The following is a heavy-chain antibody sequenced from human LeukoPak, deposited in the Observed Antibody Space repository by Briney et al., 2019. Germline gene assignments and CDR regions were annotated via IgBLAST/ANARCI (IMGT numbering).Heavy chain of an antibody. Sequence: GASVTVSCKASGYTFTGYYMHWVRQAPGQGLEWMGWINPNSGGTNYAQKFQGRVTMTRDTSISTAYMELSRLRSDDTAVYYCARGSITIFGVVSFQNYWGQGTLVTASS. CDR2: INPNSGGT. CDR3: ARGSITIFGVVSFQNY. J-gene: IGHJ4*02. CDR1: GYTFTGYY. V-gene: IGHV1-2*02. D-gene: IGHD3-3*01.